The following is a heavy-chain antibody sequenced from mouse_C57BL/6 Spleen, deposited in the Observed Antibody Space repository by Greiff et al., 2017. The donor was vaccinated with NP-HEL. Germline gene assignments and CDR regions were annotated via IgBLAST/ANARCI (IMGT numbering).Heavy chain of an antibody. CDR2: INPNNGGT. Sequence: VQLHQSGPELVKPGASVKISCKASGYTFTDYYMNWVKQSHGKSLEWIGDINPNNGGTSYNQKFKGKATLTVDKSSSTAYMELRSLTSEDSAVYYCARGITTVVGYFDVWGTGTTVTVSS. CDR1: GYTFTDYY. D-gene: IGHD1-1*01. J-gene: IGHJ1*03. CDR3: ARGITTVVGYFDV. V-gene: IGHV1-26*01.